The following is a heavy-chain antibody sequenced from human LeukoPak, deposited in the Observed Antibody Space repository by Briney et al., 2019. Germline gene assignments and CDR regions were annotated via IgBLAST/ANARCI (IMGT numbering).Heavy chain of an antibody. D-gene: IGHD5-24*01. CDR2: IRYDGSNK. CDR1: GFTFSSYG. Sequence: GGSLRLSCAASGFTFSSYGMHWVRQAPGKGLEWVAFIRYDGSNKYYADSVKGQFTISRDNSKNTLYLQMNSLRAEDTAVYYCAKARRNVGFNPPLFDYWGQGTLVTVSS. J-gene: IGHJ4*02. CDR3: AKARRNVGFNPPLFDY. V-gene: IGHV3-30*02.